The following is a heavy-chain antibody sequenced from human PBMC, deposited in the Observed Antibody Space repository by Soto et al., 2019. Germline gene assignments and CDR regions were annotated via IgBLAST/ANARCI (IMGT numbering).Heavy chain of an antibody. D-gene: IGHD3-16*01. CDR1: GFTFSSYW. V-gene: IGHV3-7*01. Sequence: GGSLRLSCAASGFTFSSYWMSWVRQAPGKGLEWVANIKQDGSEKYYVDSVKGRFTISRDNAKNSLYLQMNSLRAEDTAVYYCARDQGEFDEYYDYVVYVMDVWGQGTTVTVSS. CDR2: IKQDGSEK. J-gene: IGHJ6*02. CDR3: ARDQGEFDEYYDYVVYVMDV.